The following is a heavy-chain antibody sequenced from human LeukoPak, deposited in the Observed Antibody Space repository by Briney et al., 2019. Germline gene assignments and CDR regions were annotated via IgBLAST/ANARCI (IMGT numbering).Heavy chain of an antibody. J-gene: IGHJ4*02. CDR3: ARARAVVPANPSYIDY. Sequence: PSETLSLTCAVSGGSISSSNWWSWVRQHPGKGLEWIGYIYYSGSTYYNPSLKSRVTISVDTSKNQFSLKLSSVTAADTAVYYCARARAVVPANPSYIDYWGQGTLATVSS. CDR1: GGSISSSNW. V-gene: IGHV4-31*11. CDR2: IYYSGST. D-gene: IGHD2-2*01.